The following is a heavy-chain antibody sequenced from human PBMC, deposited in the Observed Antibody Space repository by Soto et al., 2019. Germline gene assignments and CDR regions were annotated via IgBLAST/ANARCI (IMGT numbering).Heavy chain of an antibody. V-gene: IGHV3-15*07. Sequence: GGSLRLSCRASGFPFSDAVRNWVRQAPGKGLEWVGRIKSKIDGGTTDFAAPVKGRFAISRDDSRDMVYMEMYSLKTDDTAVYYCTTDSLFTGQLVRMDNWGHGTLVTVSS. D-gene: IGHD3-9*01. CDR1: GFPFSDAV. J-gene: IGHJ4*01. CDR3: TTDSLFTGQLVRMDN. CDR2: IKSKIDGGTT.